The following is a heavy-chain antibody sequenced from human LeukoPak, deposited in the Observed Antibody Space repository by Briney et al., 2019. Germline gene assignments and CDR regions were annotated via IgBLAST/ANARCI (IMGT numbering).Heavy chain of an antibody. J-gene: IGHJ4*02. Sequence: GGSLRLSCASSGFTFSSYAMSWVRQAPGKGLEWVSAISGSGGSTYYADSVKGRFTISRDNAKSSLYLEMNSLRAEDTAVYYCARDGRSGSYYDYWGQGTLVTVSS. CDR3: ARDGRSGSYYDY. CDR2: ISGSGGST. D-gene: IGHD1-26*01. CDR1: GFTFSSYA. V-gene: IGHV3-23*01.